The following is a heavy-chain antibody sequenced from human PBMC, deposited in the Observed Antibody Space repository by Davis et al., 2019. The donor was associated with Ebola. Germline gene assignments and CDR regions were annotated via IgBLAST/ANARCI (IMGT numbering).Heavy chain of an antibody. D-gene: IGHD3-9*01. CDR3: ARDRMASRYYDILTGYTYYFDY. Sequence: PSETLSLTCTVSGGSISSSSYYWGWIRQPPGKGLEWIGSIYYSGSTYYNPSLKSRVPISVDTSKNQFSLKLSSVTAADTAVYYCARDRMASRYYDILTGYTYYFDYWGQGTLVTVSS. V-gene: IGHV4-39*07. CDR1: GGSISSSSYY. CDR2: IYYSGST. J-gene: IGHJ4*02.